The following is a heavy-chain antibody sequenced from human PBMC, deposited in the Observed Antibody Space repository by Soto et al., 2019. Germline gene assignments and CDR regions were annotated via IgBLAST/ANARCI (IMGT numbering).Heavy chain of an antibody. D-gene: IGHD3-3*01. Sequence: SETLSPTYIVSGGAIRSRNYNWGWIRQPPGKGLEWIGSIYYSGSTYYNPSLKSRVTISVDTSKNQFSLKLSSVTAADTAVYYCARHGKGFWQIYGMDVWGQGTTVT. CDR1: GGAIRSRNYN. V-gene: IGHV4-39*01. CDR2: IYYSGST. J-gene: IGHJ6*02. CDR3: ARHGKGFWQIYGMDV.